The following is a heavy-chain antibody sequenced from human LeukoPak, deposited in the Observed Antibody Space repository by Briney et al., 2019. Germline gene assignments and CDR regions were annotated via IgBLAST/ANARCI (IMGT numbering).Heavy chain of an antibody. D-gene: IGHD3-10*01. V-gene: IGHV1-8*01. CDR2: MNPNSGNT. CDR3: ARDQPLLWFGETISNWFDP. Sequence: GASVKVSCKASGYTFTSYDINWVRQATGQGLEWMGWMNPNSGNTGYAQKFQGRVTMTRNTSISTAYMELSSLRSEDTAVYYCARDQPLLWFGETISNWFDPWGQGTLVTVSS. CDR1: GYTFTSYD. J-gene: IGHJ5*02.